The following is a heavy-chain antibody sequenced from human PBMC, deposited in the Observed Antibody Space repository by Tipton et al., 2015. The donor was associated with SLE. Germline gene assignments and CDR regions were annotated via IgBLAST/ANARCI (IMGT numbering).Heavy chain of an antibody. Sequence: SLRLSCAASGFTFSSYDMSWVRQAPGKGLEWVSAISGSGGSSYYADSVKGRFTISRDNSKNTLYLQMNSLRAEDTAVYYCARDLMTTSFGVYLDVWGKGTTVTVSS. CDR1: GFTFSSYD. D-gene: IGHD3-3*01. J-gene: IGHJ6*03. CDR2: ISGSGGSS. CDR3: ARDLMTTSFGVYLDV. V-gene: IGHV3-23*01.